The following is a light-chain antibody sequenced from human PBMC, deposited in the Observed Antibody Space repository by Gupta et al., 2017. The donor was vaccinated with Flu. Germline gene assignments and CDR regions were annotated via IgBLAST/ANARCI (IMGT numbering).Light chain of an antibody. Sequence: QSALTQPASVSGSPGQSITISCTGTSSDVGGYNYVSWYQQHPGKAPKLMIYDIRNRPSGVSNRFSGSKSGNTASLTISGLQAEDEADYYCSSYKSTSTLKEVFGTGTKVTVL. V-gene: IGLV2-14*01. CDR2: DIR. J-gene: IGLJ1*01. CDR1: SSDVGGYNY. CDR3: SSYKSTSTLKEV.